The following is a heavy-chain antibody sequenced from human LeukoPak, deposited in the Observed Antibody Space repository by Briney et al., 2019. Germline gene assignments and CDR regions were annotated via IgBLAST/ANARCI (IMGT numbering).Heavy chain of an antibody. CDR3: AREGYYYDSSRWYLDL. Sequence: SETLSLTCTVSGGSISSGGYYWTWIRQSPGKGLEWIGYIYYSGITNYNPSLKSRVTISVDTSKNQFSLKLSSVTAADTALYYCAREGYYYDSSRWYLDLWGRGTLVTVSS. D-gene: IGHD3-22*01. CDR2: IYYSGIT. V-gene: IGHV4-61*08. CDR1: GGSISSGGYY. J-gene: IGHJ2*01.